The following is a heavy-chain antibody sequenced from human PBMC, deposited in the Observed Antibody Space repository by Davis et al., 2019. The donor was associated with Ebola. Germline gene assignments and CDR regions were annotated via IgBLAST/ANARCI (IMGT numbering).Heavy chain of an antibody. J-gene: IGHJ4*02. CDR1: GGSISSYY. V-gene: IGHV4-59*01. CDR2: ISFSGST. D-gene: IGHD2/OR15-2a*01. CDR3: AREGWVFRGAFDL. Sequence: PSETLSLTCTVPGGSISSYYWSWVRQPPGKGLEWIGYISFSGSTNSNPSLKSRVTISVDTSKNQFSLKLNSVSAADTAMYYCAREGWVFRGAFDLWGQGTLVTVSS.